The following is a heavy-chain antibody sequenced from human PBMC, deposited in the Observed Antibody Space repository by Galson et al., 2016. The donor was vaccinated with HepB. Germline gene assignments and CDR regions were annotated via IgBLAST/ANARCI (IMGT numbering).Heavy chain of an antibody. Sequence: PALVKPTQTLTLTCTFSGFSLSTTAVGVGWIRQPPGKAPEWLAFIYWDDDKRHSPSLKSRLPITKDTSKNQVVLTMTNMDPVDTATYYCAHSPKGLRYLGFDFWGQGTMVTVSS. V-gene: IGHV2-5*02. CDR3: AHSPKGLRYLGFDF. D-gene: IGHD2/OR15-2a*01. CDR1: GFSLSTTAVG. CDR2: IYWDDDK. J-gene: IGHJ3*01.